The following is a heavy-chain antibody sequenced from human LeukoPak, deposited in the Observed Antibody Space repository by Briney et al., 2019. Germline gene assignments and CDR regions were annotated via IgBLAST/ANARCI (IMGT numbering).Heavy chain of an antibody. CDR2: ISYDETYK. D-gene: IGHD5-12*01. J-gene: IGHJ4*02. V-gene: IGHV3-30*03. CDR1: GFTFNMYG. CDR3: ARDGVATFDY. Sequence: PGTSLRLSCAASGFTFNMYGMHWVRQAPGKGLEWVAVISYDETYKYYASSVKGRFTISRDNSKNTVYLQMNSLRAEDTAVYYCARDGVATFDYWGQGTLVTVSS.